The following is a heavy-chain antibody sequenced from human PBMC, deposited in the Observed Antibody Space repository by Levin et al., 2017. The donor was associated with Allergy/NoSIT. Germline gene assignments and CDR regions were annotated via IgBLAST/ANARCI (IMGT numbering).Heavy chain of an antibody. Sequence: GESLKISCAASGFTFSSYWMSWVRQAPGKGLEWVANIKQDGSEIYSVDSVKGRFIISRDNDKNSLYLQMNRLRAEDTAVFYCAWLITFIDGGNFVSWGEGCLVTVSS. D-gene: IGHD3-16*01. CDR2: IKQDGSEI. CDR3: AWLITFIDGGNFVS. CDR1: GFTFSSYW. V-gene: IGHV3-7*04. J-gene: IGHJ4*02.